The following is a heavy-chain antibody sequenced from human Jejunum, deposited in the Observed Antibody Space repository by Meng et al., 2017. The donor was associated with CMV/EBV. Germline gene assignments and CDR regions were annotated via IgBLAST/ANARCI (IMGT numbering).Heavy chain of an antibody. J-gene: IGHJ6*02. D-gene: IGHD3-10*01. CDR2: TRNQADGYNT. CDR3: ARSPPGSGSYYEKYYYYGMDV. V-gene: IGHV3-72*01. Sequence: MGWVRQAQGKGLEWVGRTRNQADGYNTEYAASVKDRFTISRDESKNTLYLQMNSLKTEDTAVYYCARSPPGSGSYYEKYYYYGMDVWGQGTTVTVSS.